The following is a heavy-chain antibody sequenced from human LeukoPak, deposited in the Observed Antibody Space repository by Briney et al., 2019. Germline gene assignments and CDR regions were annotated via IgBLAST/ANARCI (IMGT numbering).Heavy chain of an antibody. J-gene: IGHJ4*02. CDR1: GFTVSSNY. Sequence: GGSLRLSCAASGFTVSSNYMSWVRQAPGKGLEWVSLIYSDGSAYYADSVRGRFTISRDNSKNTLYLQMNSLRAEDTAVYFCARDLGYCSGGSCYVEYFDYWGQGTLVTVSS. V-gene: IGHV3-66*01. D-gene: IGHD2-15*01. CDR2: IYSDGSA. CDR3: ARDLGYCSGGSCYVEYFDY.